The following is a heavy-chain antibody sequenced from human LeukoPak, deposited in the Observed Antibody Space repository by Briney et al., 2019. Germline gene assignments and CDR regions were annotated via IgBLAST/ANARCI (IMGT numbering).Heavy chain of an antibody. D-gene: IGHD2-2*01. V-gene: IGHV4-34*01. CDR1: GGSISSYY. J-gene: IGHJ5*02. CDR2: INHSGST. CDR3: ARTRYGGYCSSTSCKRSWFDP. Sequence: SETLSLTCTVSGGSISSYYWSWIRQPPGKGLEWIGEINHSGSTNYNPSLKSRVTISVDTSKNQFSLKLSSVTAADTAVYYCARTRYGGYCSSTSCKRSWFDPWGQGTLVTVSS.